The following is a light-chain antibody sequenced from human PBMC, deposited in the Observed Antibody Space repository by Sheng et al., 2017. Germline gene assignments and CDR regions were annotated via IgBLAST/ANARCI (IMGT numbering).Light chain of an antibody. V-gene: IGLV1-47*02. CDR3: SSYTSTFTQV. CDR1: SSNIGSNY. CDR2: DVN. Sequence: QSVMTQPPSASGTPGQRVTISCSGSSSNIGSNYVYWYQQLPGTAPKLIIYDVNNRPSGVSDLFSGSKSGNTASLTISGLQAEDEADYYCSSYTSTFTQVFGTGTTVTV. J-gene: IGLJ1*01.